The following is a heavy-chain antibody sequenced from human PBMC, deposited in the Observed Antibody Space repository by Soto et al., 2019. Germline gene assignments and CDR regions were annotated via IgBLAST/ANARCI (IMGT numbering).Heavy chain of an antibody. CDR3: ARQGFGVLHGLVDV. Sequence: PGGSLRLSCAASGFTFSCCAMSWVRQAPGKGLEWVSAVSDSGRSTYYADFVKGRFTISRDNSRNTLYLQMNSLRAADTAVYYCARQGFGVLHGLVDVWGQGTTVTVSS. CDR1: GFTFSCCA. J-gene: IGHJ6*02. V-gene: IGHV3-23*01. CDR2: VSDSGRST. D-gene: IGHD3-10*01.